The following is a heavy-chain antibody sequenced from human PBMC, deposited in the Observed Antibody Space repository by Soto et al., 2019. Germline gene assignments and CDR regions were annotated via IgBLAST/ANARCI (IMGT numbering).Heavy chain of an antibody. J-gene: IGHJ4*02. V-gene: IGHV4-59*01. Sequence: SETLSLTCTVSGGSISSYYWSWIRQPPGKGLEWIGYIYYSGSTNYNPSLKSRVTISVDTSKNQFSLKLSSVTAADTAVYYCARARWGFYDILTGYPYYFDYWGQGTLVTVSS. CDR1: GGSISSYY. CDR3: ARARWGFYDILTGYPYYFDY. D-gene: IGHD3-9*01. CDR2: IYYSGST.